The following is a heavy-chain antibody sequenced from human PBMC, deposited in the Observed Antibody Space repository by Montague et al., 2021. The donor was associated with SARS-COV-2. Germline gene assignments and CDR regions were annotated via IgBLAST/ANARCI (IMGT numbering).Heavy chain of an antibody. D-gene: IGHD2-2*01. V-gene: IGHV4-59*01. CDR1: GCTISSYY. CDR3: ARQGSDYCSSTSCYGADHPFDI. J-gene: IGHJ3*02. CDR2: ISYIGST. Sequence: SETLSLTCTVSGCTISSYYYSWMRQPPGKALEWIGDISYIGSTNXNPLLKSRVAVSIDTSKNQFSLKLSSVTAADSAVYYCARQGSDYCSSTSCYGADHPFDIWGQGTMVTVSS.